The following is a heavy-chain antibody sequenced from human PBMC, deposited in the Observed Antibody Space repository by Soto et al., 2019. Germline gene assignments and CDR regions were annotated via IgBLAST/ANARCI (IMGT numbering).Heavy chain of an antibody. CDR1: GYTFTSYD. V-gene: IGHV1-8*01. D-gene: IGHD4-17*01. CDR2: INPNSGNT. CDR3: ARTLYGDHVDY. Sequence: QVQLVQSGAEVKKPGASVKVSCKASGYTFTSYDINWVRQATGQRLEGMGWINPNSGNTGYAQKLQGRITMTRNTSISTAYMELSSLRSEDTAVYYCARTLYGDHVDYWGQGTLVTVSS. J-gene: IGHJ4*02.